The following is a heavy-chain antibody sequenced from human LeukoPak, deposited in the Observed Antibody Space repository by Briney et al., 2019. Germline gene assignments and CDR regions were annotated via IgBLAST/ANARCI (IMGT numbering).Heavy chain of an antibody. CDR3: ARPATVTTRNNWFDP. V-gene: IGHV3-33*01. J-gene: IGHJ5*02. CDR2: IWYDESNK. D-gene: IGHD4-17*01. CDR1: GFTFSSFG. Sequence: GGSLRLSCAASGFTFSSFGMHWVRQAPGKGLEWVAVIWYDESNKYYADSVKGRFTISRDNSKNTLYLQMNSLRAEDTAVYYCARPATVTTRNNWFDPWGQGTLVTVSS.